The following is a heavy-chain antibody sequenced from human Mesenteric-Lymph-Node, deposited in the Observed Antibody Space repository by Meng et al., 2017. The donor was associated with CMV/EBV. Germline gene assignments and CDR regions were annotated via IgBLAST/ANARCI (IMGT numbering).Heavy chain of an antibody. CDR3: AREGDIVMVVAALDY. CDR2: ISSSGDAI. CDR1: GFTFSDYY. D-gene: IGHD2-15*01. J-gene: IGHJ4*02. Sequence: GESLKISCAASGFTFSDYYMSWIRQAPGKGLEWVSYISSSGDAIYYADSVKGRSTISRDNSKHTLYLQMNSLRAEDTAVYYCAREGDIVMVVAALDYWGQGTLVTVSS. V-gene: IGHV3-11*01.